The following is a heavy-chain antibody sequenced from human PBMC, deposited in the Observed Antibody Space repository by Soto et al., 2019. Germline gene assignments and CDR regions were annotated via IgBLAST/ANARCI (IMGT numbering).Heavy chain of an antibody. CDR1: GFIFSSYE. D-gene: IGHD6-13*01. CDR3: AREDAAGVY. V-gene: IGHV3-48*03. CDR2: ISSDGSII. J-gene: IGHJ4*02. Sequence: EVQLVESGGGLVQPGGSLRLSCAASGFIFSSYEMNWVRQAPGKGLEWVSYISSDGSIIYYADSVKGRFTISRDNAKNSLYLQMNSLRADDTAVYYCAREDAAGVYWGQGTLVTVSS.